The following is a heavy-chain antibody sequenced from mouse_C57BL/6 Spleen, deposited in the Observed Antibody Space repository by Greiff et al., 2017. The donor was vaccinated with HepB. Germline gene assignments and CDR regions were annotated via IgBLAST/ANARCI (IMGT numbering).Heavy chain of an antibody. J-gene: IGHJ3*01. CDR3: ARDDGYYSAWFAY. V-gene: IGHV1-82*01. D-gene: IGHD2-3*01. CDR2: IYPGDGDT. Sequence: QVQLKESGPELVKPGASVKISCKASGYAFSSSWMNWVKQRPGKGLEWIGRIYPGDGDTNYNGKFKGKATLTADKSSSTAYMQLSSLTSEDSAVYFCARDDGYYSAWFAYWGQGTLVTVSA. CDR1: GYAFSSSW.